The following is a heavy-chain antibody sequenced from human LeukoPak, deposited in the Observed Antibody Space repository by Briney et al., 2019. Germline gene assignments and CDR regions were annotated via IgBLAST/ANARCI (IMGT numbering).Heavy chain of an antibody. CDR2: ISGSGGSR. Sequence: AGASLRLSCAASGFTFSSYAMSWVRQAPGKGLEWVSAISGSGGSRYYADSVKGRFTISRDNSKNTLYLQMNSLRAEDTAVYYCAKGSLYDSSGYFILPFDYWGQGTLVTVSS. J-gene: IGHJ4*02. D-gene: IGHD3-22*01. CDR3: AKGSLYDSSGYFILPFDY. CDR1: GFTFSSYA. V-gene: IGHV3-23*01.